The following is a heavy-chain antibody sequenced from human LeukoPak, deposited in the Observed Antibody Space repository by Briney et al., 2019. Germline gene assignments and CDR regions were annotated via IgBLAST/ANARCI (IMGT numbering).Heavy chain of an antibody. CDR3: ARAPSEIGGYYPEYFRH. J-gene: IGHJ1*01. D-gene: IGHD3-22*01. CDR2: IKSDGKT. Sequence: GGSLRLSCAASGFTFSSYWMHWVRQAPGKGLVWVSRIKSDGKTNYADSVKGRFTISRDNAKNTISLQMNSLRAEDTGVYYCARAPSEIGGYYPEYFRHWGQGTLVTVSS. V-gene: IGHV3-74*01. CDR1: GFTFSSYW.